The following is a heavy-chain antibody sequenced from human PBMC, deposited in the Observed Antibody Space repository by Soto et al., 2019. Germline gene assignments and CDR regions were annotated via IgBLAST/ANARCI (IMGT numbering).Heavy chain of an antibody. CDR1: GYTFTSYG. D-gene: IGHD2-15*01. CDR2: ISAYNGNT. V-gene: IGHV1-18*01. CDR3: ARARGSCLQSGGY. Sequence: AAVQVSCKASGYTFTSYGISWVRQAHGQGLEWMGWISAYNGNTNYAQKLQGSVTMTTDTSTRTAYMALTSLRPDDTAVYYCARARGSCLQSGGYWGQGTLVTVSS. J-gene: IGHJ4*02.